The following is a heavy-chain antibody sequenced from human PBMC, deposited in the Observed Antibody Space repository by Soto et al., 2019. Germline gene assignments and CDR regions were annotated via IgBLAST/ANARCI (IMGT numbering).Heavy chain of an antibody. CDR2: INHSGGT. V-gene: IGHV4-34*01. CDR3: ARGRRRDTRGWYTPRPPRLGPNWFDP. D-gene: IGHD6-19*01. CDR1: GGSFSAYY. J-gene: IGHJ5*02. Sequence: PXGTLALTCAVYGGSFSAYYWSWIRQPPGKGLEWIGEINHSGGTSYNPSLKSRVTISVDTSKNQFSLNLDSVTAADTAVYYCARGRRRDTRGWYTPRPPRLGPNWFDPWGQGTLVTVSS.